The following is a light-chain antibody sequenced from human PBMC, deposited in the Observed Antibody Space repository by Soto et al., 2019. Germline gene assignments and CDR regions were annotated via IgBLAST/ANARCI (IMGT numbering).Light chain of an antibody. CDR2: LGS. Sequence: DIVMTQSPLSLPVTTGEPASISLRSSQSPLHSNGYNFLDWYLQKPGQSPQLLIYLGSNRASGVPDRFSGSGSGTDFTLAISRVEAEDVGVYYCMQALQIPPTFGLGTKVDI. CDR1: QSPLHSNGYNF. J-gene: IGKJ1*01. V-gene: IGKV2-28*01. CDR3: MQALQIPPT.